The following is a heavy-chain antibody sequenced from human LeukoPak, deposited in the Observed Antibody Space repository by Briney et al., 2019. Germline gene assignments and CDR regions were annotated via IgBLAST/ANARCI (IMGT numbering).Heavy chain of an antibody. V-gene: IGHV4-61*01. Sequence: SETLSLTCTVSGASLNSAHGWSWIRQPPGKGLEWIGYSQNSGCTNCNPSLKSRVTISVDTSKNQFSLKLSSVTAADTAIYYCARDYSGSLDYWGQGILVTVTS. CDR3: ARDYSGSLDY. CDR1: GASLNSAHG. CDR2: SQNSGCT. D-gene: IGHD3-10*01. J-gene: IGHJ4*02.